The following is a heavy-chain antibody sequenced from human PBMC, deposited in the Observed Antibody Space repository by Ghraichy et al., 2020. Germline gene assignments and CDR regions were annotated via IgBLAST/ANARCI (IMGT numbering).Heavy chain of an antibody. CDR1: GFTFSNYA. CDR2: ISGSGST. J-gene: IGHJ3*02. D-gene: IGHD3-10*01. Sequence: GGSLRLSCAASGFTFSNYAMTWVRQAPGKGLEWVSGISGSGSTYNADSVKGRFIISRENSKNTLYLQMNSLRAEDTAVYYCADAIQGSGNFGNAFHIWGPGSMVTVSS. CDR3: ADAIQGSGNFGNAFHI. V-gene: IGHV3-23*01.